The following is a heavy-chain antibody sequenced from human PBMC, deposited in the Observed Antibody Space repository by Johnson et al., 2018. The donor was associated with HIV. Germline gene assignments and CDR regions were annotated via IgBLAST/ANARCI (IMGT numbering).Heavy chain of an antibody. CDR2: ISSSGSTI. J-gene: IGHJ3*02. D-gene: IGHD3-10*01. CDR3: ARGGPLTMVQDALDT. CDR1: GFTFSNAW. V-gene: IGHV3-48*01. Sequence: EVQLVESGGGLVQPGGSLRLSCAASGFTFSNAWMSWVRQAPGKGLEWVSYISSSGSTIYYADSVKGRFTISRDNSKNTFYLQMNSLTAEDTAVYFCARGGPLTMVQDALDTWGQGTMVIVSA.